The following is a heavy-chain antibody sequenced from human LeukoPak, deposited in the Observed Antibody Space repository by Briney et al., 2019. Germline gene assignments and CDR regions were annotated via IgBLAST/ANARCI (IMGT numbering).Heavy chain of an antibody. CDR3: ARDLWDSSGNLFDY. Sequence: PGGSLRLSCAVSGFTVSSNYMSWVRQAPGKGLEWVSVIYSGGSTYYADSVKGRFTISRDNSKNTLYLQMNSLRAEDTAVYYCARDLWDSSGNLFDYWGQGTLVTVSS. J-gene: IGHJ4*02. CDR1: GFTVSSNY. CDR2: IYSGGST. D-gene: IGHD3-22*01. V-gene: IGHV3-66*01.